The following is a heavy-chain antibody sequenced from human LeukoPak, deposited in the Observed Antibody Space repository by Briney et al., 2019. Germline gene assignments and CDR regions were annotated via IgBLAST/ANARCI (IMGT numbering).Heavy chain of an antibody. J-gene: IGHJ4*02. CDR3: AKVDDYGASTADY. V-gene: IGHV3-23*01. D-gene: IGHD4-17*01. CDR1: RFTFSGYT. CDR2: ISASRGST. Sequence: RGSLRLSSAASRFTFSGYTMSGGPQAPGEGLEWVLAISASRGSTYYADYVKGRFTTSRDNSKNTLYLQMNTLRAEDTAVYYCAKVDDYGASTADYWGQGTLVTVSS.